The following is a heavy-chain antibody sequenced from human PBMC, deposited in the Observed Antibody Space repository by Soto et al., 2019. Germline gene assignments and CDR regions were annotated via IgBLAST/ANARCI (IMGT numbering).Heavy chain of an antibody. CDR3: ARGPLYDYVWGSYRYYYLDY. CDR1: GGSFSGYY. V-gene: IGHV4-34*01. D-gene: IGHD3-16*02. CDR2: INHSGST. J-gene: IGHJ4*02. Sequence: PSETLSLTCAVYGGSFSGYYWSWIRQPPGKGLEWIGEINHSGSTNYNPSLKSRVTISVDTSKNQFSLKLSSVTAADTAVYYCARGPLYDYVWGSYRYYYLDYWGQGTLVTVSS.